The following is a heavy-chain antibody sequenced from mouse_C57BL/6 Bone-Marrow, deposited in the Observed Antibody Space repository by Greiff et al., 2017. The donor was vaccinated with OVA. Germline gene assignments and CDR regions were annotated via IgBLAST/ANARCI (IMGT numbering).Heavy chain of an antibody. Sequence: QVQLKQPGAELVKPGASVKLSCKASGYTFTSYWMHWVKQRPGRGLEWIGRIDPNSGGTKYNEKFKSKATLTVDKPSSTAYMQLSSLTSEDSAVYYCARWDYGSSGGYFDVWGTGTTVTVSS. D-gene: IGHD1-1*01. CDR2: IDPNSGGT. CDR1: GYTFTSYW. CDR3: ARWDYGSSGGYFDV. J-gene: IGHJ1*03. V-gene: IGHV1-72*01.